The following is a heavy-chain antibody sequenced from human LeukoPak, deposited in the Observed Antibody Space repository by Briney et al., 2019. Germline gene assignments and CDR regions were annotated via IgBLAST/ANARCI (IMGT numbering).Heavy chain of an antibody. D-gene: IGHD6-13*01. V-gene: IGHV4-39*01. CDR1: GGSISSSSHY. CDR3: ARRRHLSSWRDY. Sequence: KPSETLSLTCTVSGGSISSSSHYWGWIRQPPGKGLEWIGNIYYSGSTNYNPSLQSRVTISVDTSKNQFSLKLSSVTAADTAVYYCARRRHLSSWRDYWGQGTLVTVSS. CDR2: IYYSGST. J-gene: IGHJ4*02.